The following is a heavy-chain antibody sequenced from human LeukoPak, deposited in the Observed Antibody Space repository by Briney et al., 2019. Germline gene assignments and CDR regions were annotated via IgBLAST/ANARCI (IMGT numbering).Heavy chain of an antibody. CDR1: GFTFSSYG. D-gene: IGHD2-15*01. Sequence: GGSLRLSCASSGFTFSSYGMHWVRQAPGKGLEWGAFIRYDGSNKYYADAVKGRFTISRDNSKNTLYLQMNSLGGEDTALYYCARYCGAASCYSGFDYWGQGTLVTVAS. CDR2: IRYDGSNK. V-gene: IGHV3-30*02. J-gene: IGHJ4*02. CDR3: ARYCGAASCYSGFDY.